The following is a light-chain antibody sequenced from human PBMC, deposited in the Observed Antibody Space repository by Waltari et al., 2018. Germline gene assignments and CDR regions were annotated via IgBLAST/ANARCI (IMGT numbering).Light chain of an antibody. CDR1: HNVDSSN. J-gene: IGKJ3*01. CDR3: QQYGGAQGSFT. Sequence: VLMQSPDALLLSSGERAILSCRASHNVDSSNLAWYQQKPGQPPRPLMYATAYRASGSPHTFCGSGSVTDDSLTISRLQPEDGAVYYCQQYGGAQGSFTFGPGTKAEIK. V-gene: IGKV3-20*01. CDR2: ATA.